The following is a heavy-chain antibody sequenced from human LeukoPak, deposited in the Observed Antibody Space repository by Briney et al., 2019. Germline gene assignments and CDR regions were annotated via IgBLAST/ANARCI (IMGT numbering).Heavy chain of an antibody. J-gene: IGHJ4*02. CDR1: GFTFSSYA. Sequence: PGGSLRLSCAASGFTFSSYAMSWVRQAPGKGLEWVSTISGSGGSTYYADSVKGRFTISRDNSKNTLNLQMNSLRAEDTAVYYCAKSWDYDILTGYYLDYWGQGTLVTVSS. CDR3: AKSWDYDILTGYYLDY. CDR2: ISGSGGST. D-gene: IGHD3-9*01. V-gene: IGHV3-23*01.